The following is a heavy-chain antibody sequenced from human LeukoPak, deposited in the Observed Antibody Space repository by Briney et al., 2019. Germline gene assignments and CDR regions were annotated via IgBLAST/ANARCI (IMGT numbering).Heavy chain of an antibody. CDR3: ARERGEEYSSGWYKRNYFDN. J-gene: IGHJ4*02. V-gene: IGHV4-39*07. CDR1: SDSFSSVKDY. D-gene: IGHD6-19*01. Sequence: SETLSLTCTVSSDSFSSVKDYWAWIRQPPGKGLEWIASGDYSGGTYYNPSLESRVAISADMSKNQISLKLSSVTAADTALYYCARERGEEYSSGWYKRNYFDNWGQGTRVTVSS. CDR2: GDYSGGT.